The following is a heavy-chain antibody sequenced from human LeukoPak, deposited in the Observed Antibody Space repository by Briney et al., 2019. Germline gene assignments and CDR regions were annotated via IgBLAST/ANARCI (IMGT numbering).Heavy chain of an antibody. CDR3: ASMVRGANPTPFDY. Sequence: ASAKVSCKASGGTFSSYAINWVRQAPGQGLEWMGGIIPIFGTANYAQKFQGRVTITADKSTSTAYMELSSLRSEDTAVYYCASMVRGANPTPFDYWGQGTLVTVSS. D-gene: IGHD3-10*01. CDR2: IIPIFGTA. V-gene: IGHV1-69*06. J-gene: IGHJ4*02. CDR1: GGTFSSYA.